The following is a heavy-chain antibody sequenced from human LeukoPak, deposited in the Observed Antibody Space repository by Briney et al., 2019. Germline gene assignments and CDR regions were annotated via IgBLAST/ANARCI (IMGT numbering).Heavy chain of an antibody. J-gene: IGHJ5*02. D-gene: IGHD3-22*01. Sequence: GGSLRLSCAASGFTFDDYAVHWVRQAPGQGLVWVSGISGDKSHTAYADSVKGRFTISRDNAKNTLHLQMNSLRDEDTAVYYCATATFYATSGYFPSWGQGTLVTVSS. CDR1: GFTFDDYA. CDR2: ISGDKSHT. V-gene: IGHV3-74*01. CDR3: ATATFYATSGYFPS.